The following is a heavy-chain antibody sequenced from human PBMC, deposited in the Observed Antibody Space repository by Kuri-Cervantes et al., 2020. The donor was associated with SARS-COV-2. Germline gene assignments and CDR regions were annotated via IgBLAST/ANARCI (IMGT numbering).Heavy chain of an antibody. Sequence: ETLSLTCAASGFTFDDYTMHWVRQAPGKGLEWVSLISWDGGSTYYADSVKGRFTISRDNSKNSLYPQMNSLRTEDTALYYCAKEGYCSGGSCYYYFDYWGQGTLVTVSS. CDR3: AKEGYCSGGSCYYYFDY. V-gene: IGHV3-43*01. CDR2: ISWDGGST. CDR1: GFTFDDYT. D-gene: IGHD2-15*01. J-gene: IGHJ4*02.